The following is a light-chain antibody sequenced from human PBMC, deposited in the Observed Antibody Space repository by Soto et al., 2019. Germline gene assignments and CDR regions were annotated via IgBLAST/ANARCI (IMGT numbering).Light chain of an antibody. J-gene: IGLJ1*01. CDR3: SSYTSSSTLLYV. Sequence: QSALTQPASVSGSPGQSITNSCTGTSSDGSGYNYVSWYQQHPGKAPKLMIYDVSNRPSGVSNRFSGSKSGNTASLTISGLQAEDEADYYCSSYTSSSTLLYVFGTGTKVTVL. CDR1: SSDGSGYNY. CDR2: DVS. V-gene: IGLV2-14*01.